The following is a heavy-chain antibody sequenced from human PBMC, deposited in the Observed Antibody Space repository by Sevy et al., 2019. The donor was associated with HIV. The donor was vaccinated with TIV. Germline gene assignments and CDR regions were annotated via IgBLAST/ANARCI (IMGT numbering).Heavy chain of an antibody. CDR1: XXSITSLY. V-gene: IGHV4-59*08. D-gene: IGHD1-26*01. J-gene: IGHJ4*02. Sequence: SETLSLTCTXSXXSITSLYWNWIRQPPGKGLEWIANIYYNGHINYNPSLKSRVTLSLDTSKNQFSLRLSSVTAADTAMYYCAGENAWGRGYSWGQGTLVTVSS. CDR2: IYYNGHI. CDR3: AGENAWGRGYS.